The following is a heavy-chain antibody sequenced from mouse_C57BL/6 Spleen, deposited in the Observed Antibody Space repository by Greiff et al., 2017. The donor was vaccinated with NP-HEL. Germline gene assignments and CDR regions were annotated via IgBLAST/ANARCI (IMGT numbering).Heavy chain of an antibody. CDR1: GFTFSDYY. CDR2: INYDGSST. J-gene: IGHJ2*01. CDR3: ARELKDYFDY. Sequence: EVKLVESEGGLVQPGSSMKLSCTASGFTFSDYYMAWVRQVPEKGLEWVANINYDGSSTYYLDSLKSRFIISRDNAKNILYLQMSSLKSEDTATYYCARELKDYFDYWGQGTTLTVS. V-gene: IGHV5-16*01. D-gene: IGHD1-3*01.